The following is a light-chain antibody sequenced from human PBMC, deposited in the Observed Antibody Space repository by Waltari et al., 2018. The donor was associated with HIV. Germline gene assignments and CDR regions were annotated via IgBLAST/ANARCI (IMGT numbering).Light chain of an antibody. CDR1: SSTIRSNS. J-gene: IGLJ2*01. V-gene: IGLV1-44*01. Sequence: QSVLTQPPSASGTPGQRVTISCSGSSSTIRSNSVNWYQQLPGTAPKLLIYSNNQSAAGVPDRVSGSKSGTSASLAISGLQSEDEADYSCAAWDDSLNGPVFGGGTKLTVL. CDR3: AAWDDSLNGPV. CDR2: SNN.